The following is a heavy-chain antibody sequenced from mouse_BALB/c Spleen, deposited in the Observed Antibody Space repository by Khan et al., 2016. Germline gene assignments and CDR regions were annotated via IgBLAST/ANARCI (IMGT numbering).Heavy chain of an antibody. J-gene: IGHJ1*01. CDR3: ASTFWYFDV. V-gene: IGHV4-1*02. Sequence: EVKLLESGGGLVQPGGSLQLSCAASGFDFSRYWMSWVRQAPGKGLEWIGEINPDSSTITYTQSLKDKFIISRDNAKNTLYLQMSKVRSEDTALYYCASTFWYFDVWGAGTTVTVSS. CDR2: INPDSSTI. CDR1: GFDFSRYW.